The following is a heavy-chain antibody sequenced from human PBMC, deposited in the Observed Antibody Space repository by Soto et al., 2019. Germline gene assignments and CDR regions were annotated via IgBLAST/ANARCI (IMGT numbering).Heavy chain of an antibody. CDR1: GFTFSSYN. J-gene: IGHJ6*02. V-gene: IGHV3-48*02. Sequence: EVQLVESGGGLVQPGGSLRLSCAASGFTFSSYNMNWVRQAPGKGLEWVSYISTSGTTIYYTDSVKGRFTISRDNAKDSLLLLMNSLRDEEKAVYYCARDDYSNSGASDVWGQGTTVTVSS. CDR2: ISTSGTTI. CDR3: ARDDYSNSGASDV. D-gene: IGHD4-4*01.